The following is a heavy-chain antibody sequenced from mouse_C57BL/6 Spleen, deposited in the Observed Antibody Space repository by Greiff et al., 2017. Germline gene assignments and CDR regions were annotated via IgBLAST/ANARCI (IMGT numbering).Heavy chain of an antibody. CDR3: ARGEKTGDY. J-gene: IGHJ2*01. CDR2: IDPSDSYT. D-gene: IGHD4-1*01. V-gene: IGHV1-50*01. CDR1: GYTFTSYW. Sequence: PGAEILKTGASVKLSCTGSGYTFTSYWRQWGKQRPGQGLEVIGEIDPSDSYTNYNKKFKGKATLTVDTSSSTAYMQLSSLTSEDSAVYYCARGEKTGDYWGQGTTLTVSS.